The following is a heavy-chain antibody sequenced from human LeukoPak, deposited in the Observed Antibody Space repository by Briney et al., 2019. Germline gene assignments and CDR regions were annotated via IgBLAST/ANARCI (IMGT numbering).Heavy chain of an antibody. V-gene: IGHV4-4*07. CDR2: IFPSGRT. D-gene: IGHD3-10*01. CDR1: GVSISSYY. J-gene: IGHJ6*02. CDR3: ARDPGSLGSGMDV. Sequence: SETLSLTCTVSGVSISSYYWNWLRQPAGNGLEWIGRIFPSGRTNYNPSLKSRVTMSVDTSKNQFSLKLSSVTAADAAMYYCARDPGSLGSGMDVWGQGTTVTVSS.